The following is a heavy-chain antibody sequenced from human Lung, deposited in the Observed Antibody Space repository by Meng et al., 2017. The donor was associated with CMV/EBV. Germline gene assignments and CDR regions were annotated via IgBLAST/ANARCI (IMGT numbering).Heavy chain of an antibody. CDR3: ARAHYEYGWWSCVYYFDY. J-gene: IGHJ4*02. Sequence: GGSXRLXXAASGFTFSSYSMNWVRQAPGKGLEWVSYVSSSSSTIYYADSVKGRFTISRDNAKNSMYLQINSLRAEDTAVYYCARAHYEYGWWSCVYYFDYWGQGXLVTVSS. V-gene: IGHV3-48*04. CDR1: GFTFSSYS. D-gene: IGHD3-16*01. CDR2: VSSSSSTI.